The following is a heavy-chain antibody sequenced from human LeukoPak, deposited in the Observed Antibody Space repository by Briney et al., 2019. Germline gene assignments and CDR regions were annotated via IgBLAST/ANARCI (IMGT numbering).Heavy chain of an antibody. CDR1: GGTFSSYA. Sequence: GASVKVSCKASGGTFSSYAISWVRQAPGQGLEWMGGIIPIFGTANYAQKFQGRVTITADESTSTAYMELSSLRSEDTAVYYCARARYIVVVPAAPYNYYYMDVWGKGTTVTVSS. D-gene: IGHD2-2*01. J-gene: IGHJ6*03. CDR3: ARARYIVVVPAAPYNYYYMDV. CDR2: IIPIFGTA. V-gene: IGHV1-69*13.